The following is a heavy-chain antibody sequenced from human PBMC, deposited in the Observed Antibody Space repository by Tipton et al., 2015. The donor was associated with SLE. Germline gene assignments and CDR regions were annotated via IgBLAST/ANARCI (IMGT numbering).Heavy chain of an antibody. V-gene: IGHV4-59*08. Sequence: LRLSCTVSGGSISSYYWSWIRQPPGTGLEWIGYIYYSGTTNYNPSLKSRVTISVDTPKHQFSLRLSSVTAADTAVYYCTRGSYYYFDYVGQGTLVTVSS. D-gene: IGHD2-21*01. CDR3: TRGSYYYFDY. CDR2: IYYSGTT. CDR1: GGSISSYY. J-gene: IGHJ4*02.